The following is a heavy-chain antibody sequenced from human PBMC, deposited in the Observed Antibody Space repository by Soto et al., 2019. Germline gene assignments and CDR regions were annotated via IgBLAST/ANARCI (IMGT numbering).Heavy chain of an antibody. CDR2: ISYDGSNK. V-gene: IGHV3-30-3*01. D-gene: IGHD3-10*01. CDR3: ARDPMGRYYGSGSYYFDY. CDR1: GFTFSSYA. J-gene: IGHJ4*02. Sequence: QVQLVESGGGVVQPGRSLRLSCAASGFTFSSYAMHWVRQAPGKGLEWVAVISYDGSNKYYADSVKGRFTISRDNSKNTLYLQMNSRRDEDTAVYYCARDPMGRYYGSGSYYFDYWGQGTLVTVSS.